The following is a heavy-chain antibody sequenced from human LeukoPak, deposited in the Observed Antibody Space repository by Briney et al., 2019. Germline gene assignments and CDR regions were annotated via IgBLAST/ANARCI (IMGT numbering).Heavy chain of an antibody. CDR1: GGSFSGYY. CDR3: ASELKTWDSGSYQNSEV. D-gene: IGHD1-26*01. Sequence: SETLSLTCAVYGGSFSGYYWSWIRQPPGKGLEWIGEINHSGSTNYNPSLKSRATISVGTSKNQFSLKLSSVTAADTAVYYCASELKTWDSGSYQNSEVWGQGTLVTVSS. J-gene: IGHJ4*02. CDR2: INHSGST. V-gene: IGHV4-34*01.